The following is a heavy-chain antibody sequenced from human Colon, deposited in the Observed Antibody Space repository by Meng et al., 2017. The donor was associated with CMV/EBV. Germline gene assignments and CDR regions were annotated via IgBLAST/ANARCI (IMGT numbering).Heavy chain of an antibody. CDR1: GGTFSSYA. D-gene: IGHD3-9*01. Sequence: SVKVSCKASGGTFSSYAISWVRQAPGQGLEWMRGIIPIFGTANYAQKFQGRVTITTDESTSTAYMELSSLRSEDTAVYYCASYPRYSHGGRYYYYYGMDVWGQGTTVTVSS. CDR3: ASYPRYSHGGRYYYYYGMDV. V-gene: IGHV1-69*05. J-gene: IGHJ6*02. CDR2: IIPIFGTA.